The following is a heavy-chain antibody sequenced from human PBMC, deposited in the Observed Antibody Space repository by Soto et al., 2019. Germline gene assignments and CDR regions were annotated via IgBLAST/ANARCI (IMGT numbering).Heavy chain of an antibody. D-gene: IGHD1-26*01. CDR1: GGSISSGGYY. V-gene: IGHV4-31*03. CDR3: ARDRGWSSGSSPGGFDY. CDR2: IYYSGST. Sequence: QVQLQESGPGLVKPSQTLSLTCTVSGGSISSGGYYWSWIRQHPGKGLEWIGYIYYSGSTYYNPSLKSRVTISVDTSKNQFSLKLSSVTAADTAVYYCARDRGWSSGSSPGGFDYWGQGTLVTVSP. J-gene: IGHJ4*02.